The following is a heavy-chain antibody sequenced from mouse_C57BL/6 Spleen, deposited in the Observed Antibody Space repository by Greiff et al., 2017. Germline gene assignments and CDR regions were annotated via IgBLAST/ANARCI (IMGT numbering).Heavy chain of an antibody. J-gene: IGHJ1*03. V-gene: IGHV1-52*01. CDR1: GYTFTSYW. Sequence: VQLQQPGAELVRPGSSVKLSCKASGYTFTSYWMHWVKQRPIQGLEWIGNIDPTDSETHYNQKFKYKATLTVDKSSSTDYMQLSSLTAEDSAVYYCARDYGSSLYWYFDVWGTGTTVTVSS. CDR2: IDPTDSET. D-gene: IGHD1-1*01. CDR3: ARDYGSSLYWYFDV.